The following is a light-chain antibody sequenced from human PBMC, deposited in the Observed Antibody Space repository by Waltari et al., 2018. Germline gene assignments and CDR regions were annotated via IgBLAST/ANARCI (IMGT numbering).Light chain of an antibody. Sequence: QSALTQPASVSGSPGQSITISCTGTSSDIGSYNYVSWYQQHPGKAPKLMIYDVTKRPSGVSNRFSGSKSGNTASLTISGLQAEDEADYYCNSYTSGTTYVFGTGTKVTVL. V-gene: IGLV2-14*03. J-gene: IGLJ1*01. CDR3: NSYTSGTTYV. CDR1: SSDIGSYNY. CDR2: DVT.